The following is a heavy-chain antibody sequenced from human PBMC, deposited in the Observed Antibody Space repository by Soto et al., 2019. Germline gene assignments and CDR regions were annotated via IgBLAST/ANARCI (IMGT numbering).Heavy chain of an antibody. J-gene: IGHJ3*02. V-gene: IGHV5-51*01. D-gene: IGHD4-4*01. CDR1: GYNFAVYW. CDR3: ARGWTVAGDAFDI. Sequence: GESLKISCKGSGYNFAVYWIGWVRQMPGKGLEWMGMICPGDSDTRYSPSFQGQVTISVDKSISTAYLQWSSLQASDTAMYYRARGWTVAGDAFDIWGQGTLVTVSS. CDR2: ICPGDSDT.